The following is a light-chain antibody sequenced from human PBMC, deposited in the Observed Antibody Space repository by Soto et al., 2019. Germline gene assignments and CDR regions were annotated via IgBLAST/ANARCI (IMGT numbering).Light chain of an antibody. CDR2: SAS. J-gene: IGKJ1*01. Sequence: EAVLTQSPGTLSLSPGERVTLSRRASQSVASSYLAWYQQKPGRAPRLLFYSASSRATGIPDRFSGSGSGTDFTLTISRLEPEDFAVYYCHHFGSLPETFGQGTNVE. CDR3: HHFGSLPET. CDR1: QSVASSY. V-gene: IGKV3-20*01.